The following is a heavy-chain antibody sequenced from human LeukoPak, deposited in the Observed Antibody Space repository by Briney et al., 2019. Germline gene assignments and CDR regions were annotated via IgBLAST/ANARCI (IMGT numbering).Heavy chain of an antibody. J-gene: IGHJ4*02. D-gene: IGHD3-10*01. CDR2: INHSGST. V-gene: IGHV4-34*01. CDR1: GGSFSGYY. CDR3: ARGLNYYGSGSYLDY. Sequence: SETLSLTCAVYGGSFSGYYWSWIRQPPGKGLEWIGEINHSGSTNYNPPLKSRVTISVDTSKNQFSLKLSSVTAADTAVYYCARGLNYYGSGSYLDYWGQGTLVTVSS.